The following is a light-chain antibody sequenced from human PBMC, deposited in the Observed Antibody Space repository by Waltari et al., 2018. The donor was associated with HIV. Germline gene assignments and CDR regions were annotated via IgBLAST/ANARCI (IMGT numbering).Light chain of an antibody. V-gene: IGLV1-40*01. CDR2: GAS. CDR3: QSYDSSLSGWV. J-gene: IGLJ2*01. Sequence: QSVLTQPPSVSGAPGPRVTLSCTGSASNFWAGSDAPWSQQLPGTAPKLLIYGASHRPSGVPDRFSGSKSGTSASLAITGLQAVDEADYYCQSYDSSLSGWVFGGGTKLTVL. CDR1: ASNFWAGSD.